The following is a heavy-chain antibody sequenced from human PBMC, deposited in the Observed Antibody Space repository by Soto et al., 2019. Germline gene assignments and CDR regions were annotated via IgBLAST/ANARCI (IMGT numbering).Heavy chain of an antibody. CDR3: ARFPLRLRRVDAFDI. J-gene: IGHJ3*02. CDR2: INHGGGT. Sequence: SETLSLTCGIYGGSFSGHYWSWIRQVPGKGLEWIGEINHGGGTNYNPSLKSRVTISVDTSKNHFSLKLTSVTAADTALYYCARFPLRLRRVDAFDIWGQGTMFTVSS. V-gene: IGHV4-34*01. CDR1: GGSFSGHY. D-gene: IGHD4-17*01.